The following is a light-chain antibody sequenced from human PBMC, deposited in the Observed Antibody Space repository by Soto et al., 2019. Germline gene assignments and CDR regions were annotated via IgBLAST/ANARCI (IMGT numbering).Light chain of an antibody. Sequence: EIVLTQSPGTLSLSPGERATLSCRASQSVSNTQLAWYQQKHGQAPRLLIYGASSRATGIPDRFSGGGSGTDFSLTISRLDPEDFAVYYCQQYSSSPITFGQGTRLEIK. CDR1: QSVSNTQ. V-gene: IGKV3-20*01. J-gene: IGKJ5*01. CDR3: QQYSSSPIT. CDR2: GAS.